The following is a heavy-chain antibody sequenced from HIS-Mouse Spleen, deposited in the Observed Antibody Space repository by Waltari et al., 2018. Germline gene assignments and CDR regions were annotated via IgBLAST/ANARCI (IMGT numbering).Heavy chain of an antibody. D-gene: IGHD3-3*01. CDR2: MNPNSGNT. CDR3: ARVYYDFWSGYYY. Sequence: QVQLVQSGAEVKTPGASVKVSCKASGYPFPSYDIHWVRQATGQGLEWMGWMNPNSGNTGYAQKFQGRVTMTRNTSISTAYMELSSLRSEDTAVYYCARVYYDFWSGYYYWGQGTLVTVSS. J-gene: IGHJ4*02. CDR1: GYPFPSYD. V-gene: IGHV1-8*01.